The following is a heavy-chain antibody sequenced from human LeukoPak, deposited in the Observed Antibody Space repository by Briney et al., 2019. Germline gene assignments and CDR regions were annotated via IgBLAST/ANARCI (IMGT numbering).Heavy chain of an antibody. CDR1: GFTFSSYA. CDR3: AKWRGMSTYCGGDCFPKDAFDI. J-gene: IGHJ3*02. Sequence: GGSLRLSCAASGFTFSSYAMSWVRQAPGKGLERVSAISGSGGSTYYADSVKGRFTISRDNSKNTLYLQMNSLRAEDTAVYYCAKWRGMSTYCGGDCFPKDAFDIWGQGTMVTVSS. V-gene: IGHV3-23*01. D-gene: IGHD2-21*01. CDR2: ISGSGGST.